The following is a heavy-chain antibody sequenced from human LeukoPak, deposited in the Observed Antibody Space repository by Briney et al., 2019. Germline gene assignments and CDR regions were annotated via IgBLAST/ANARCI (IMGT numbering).Heavy chain of an antibody. V-gene: IGHV4-59*01. CDR2: IYYSGST. D-gene: IGHD2-15*01. CDR3: ARSVEGYCSGASCYYYYYYMDV. J-gene: IGHJ6*03. CDR1: GGSISSYY. Sequence: SSETLSLTCTVSGGSISSYYWSWIRQPPGKGLEWIGYIYYSGSTNYNPPLKSRVTISLDTSKNQFSLKLSSVTAADTAVYYCARSVEGYCSGASCYYYYYYMDVWGKGTTVTVSS.